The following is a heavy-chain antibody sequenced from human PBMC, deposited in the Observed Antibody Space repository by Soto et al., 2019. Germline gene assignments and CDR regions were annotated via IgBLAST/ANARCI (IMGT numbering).Heavy chain of an antibody. V-gene: IGHV3-11*01. CDR2: ISRSGSTI. Sequence: GGSLRLSCAASVFTFSYYHMTWIRQAPGKGLEWLSYISRSGSTIYYADSVKGRFTISRDNAKNSLFLQMNILRAEDTAVYYCARDKTLGSDEWYYNYGMDVWGQGTTVTVSS. CDR1: VFTFSYYH. J-gene: IGHJ6*02. CDR3: ARDKTLGSDEWYYNYGMDV. D-gene: IGHD3-16*01.